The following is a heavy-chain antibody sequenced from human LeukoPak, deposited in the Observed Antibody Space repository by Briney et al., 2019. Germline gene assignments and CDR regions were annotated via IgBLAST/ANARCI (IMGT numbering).Heavy chain of an antibody. CDR2: TGLESVHT. CDR1: RFTFTRHA. J-gene: IGHJ4*02. V-gene: IGHV3-23*01. Sequence: GGSLRLSCAASRFTFTRHAMSWVRQAPGKGLEWVSTTGLESVHTLCADSVQGRFTVSRDTSRNTLDLQMDNLTVDDTAIYYCVRGDDIGKHPTRAYYFDIWGQGTLVSVS. D-gene: IGHD3-10*01. CDR3: VRGDDIGKHPTRAYYFDI.